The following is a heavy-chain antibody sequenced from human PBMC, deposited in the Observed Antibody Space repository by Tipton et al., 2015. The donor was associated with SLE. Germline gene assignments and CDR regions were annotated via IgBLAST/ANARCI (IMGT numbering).Heavy chain of an antibody. D-gene: IGHD1-26*01. CDR1: GFTFSSYS. V-gene: IGHV3-21*01. J-gene: IGHJ6*03. Sequence: SLRLSCAASGFTFSSYSMNWVRQAPGKGLEWVSSISSSSSYIYYADSVKGRFTIPRDNAKNSLYLQMNSLRAEDTAVYYCAAGLLPPPDYYYMDVWGKGTTVTVSS. CDR2: ISSSSSYI. CDR3: AAGLLPPPDYYYMDV.